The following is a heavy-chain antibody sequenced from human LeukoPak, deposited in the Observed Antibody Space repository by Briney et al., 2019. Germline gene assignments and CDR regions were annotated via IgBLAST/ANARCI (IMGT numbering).Heavy chain of an antibody. CDR3: AAVKWELRRAIRFDY. J-gene: IGHJ4*02. D-gene: IGHD1-26*01. V-gene: IGHV1-24*01. CDR2: FDPEDGET. CDR1: GYTLTELS. Sequence: ASVNVSCKVSGYTLTELSMHWVRQAPGKGLEWMGGFDPEDGETIYAQKFQGRVTMTEDTSTDTAYMELSSLRSEDTAVYYGAAVKWELRRAIRFDYWGQGTLVTVSS.